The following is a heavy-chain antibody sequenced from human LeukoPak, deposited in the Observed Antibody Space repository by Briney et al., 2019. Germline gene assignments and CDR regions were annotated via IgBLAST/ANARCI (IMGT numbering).Heavy chain of an antibody. V-gene: IGHV4-39*01. CDR3: ARLGPNSSDY. CDR1: GGSISSNRYY. Sequence: PSETLSLTCTVSGGSISSNRYYWGWIRQPPGKGLEWIGSIYYSGSTYYNPSLKSRVTISVDTSKNQFSLKLNSVTATDTAVYYCARLGPNSSDYWGQGTLVTVSS. CDR2: IYYSGST. D-gene: IGHD1-26*01. J-gene: IGHJ4*02.